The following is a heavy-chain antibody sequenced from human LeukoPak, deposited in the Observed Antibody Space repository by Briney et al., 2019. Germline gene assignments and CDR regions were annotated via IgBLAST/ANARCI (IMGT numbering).Heavy chain of an antibody. J-gene: IGHJ4*02. Sequence: GGSLRLSCAASGFSFSSYAMAWVRQAPGKGREWVSTICGGAENKHYADSVEGRFTISRDNSRSTVYLEMNRLTTEDTAVYHRAKDDGVGALFDSTGPGDLVTVSP. CDR3: AKDDGVGALFDS. CDR1: GFSFSSYA. CDR2: ICGGAENK. D-gene: IGHD1-26*01. V-gene: IGHV3-23*01.